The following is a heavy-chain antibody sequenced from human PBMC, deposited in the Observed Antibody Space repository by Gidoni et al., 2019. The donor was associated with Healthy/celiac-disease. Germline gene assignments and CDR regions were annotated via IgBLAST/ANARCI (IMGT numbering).Heavy chain of an antibody. CDR2: ISSSGSTI. D-gene: IGHD6-6*01. Sequence: EVQLVESGGGLVQPGGSLRFSCVASGSTLSSYEMNWVRQAPGKGLEWVSYISSSGSTIYYADSVKGRFTISRDNAKNSLYLQMNSLRAEDTAVYYCARAVEYSSSFDAFDIWGQGTMVTVSS. V-gene: IGHV3-48*03. CDR3: ARAVEYSSSFDAFDI. J-gene: IGHJ3*02. CDR1: GSTLSSYE.